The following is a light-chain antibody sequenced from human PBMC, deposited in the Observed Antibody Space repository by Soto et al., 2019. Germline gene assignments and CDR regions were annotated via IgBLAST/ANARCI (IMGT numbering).Light chain of an antibody. J-gene: IGKJ1*01. Sequence: IQMTHSPSSLSASVRDIVTITCRASQGIRNDLGWYPQRPGKAPTLLIYAASNLQSGVPSRFRGSRSGTEFTRTVSSLQPEDFETDDCLQDHDDSWTFCQGTKVDI. CDR3: LQDHDDSWT. CDR2: AAS. V-gene: IGKV1-6*01. CDR1: QGIRND.